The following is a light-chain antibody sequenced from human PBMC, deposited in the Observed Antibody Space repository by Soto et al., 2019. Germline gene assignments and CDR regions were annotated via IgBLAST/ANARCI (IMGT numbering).Light chain of an antibody. V-gene: IGKV3-20*01. CDR1: QSVSSTH. J-gene: IGKJ5*01. CDR2: GAS. CDR3: QQFGSSVT. Sequence: EIMLSQSPATLSLSPGERATLSCRASQSVSSTHLAWYQQKPGQAPRLLIYGASTRATGIPDRFSGSGSGTDFTLTISRLGPEDFAVYYCQQFGSSVTFGQGTLLEI.